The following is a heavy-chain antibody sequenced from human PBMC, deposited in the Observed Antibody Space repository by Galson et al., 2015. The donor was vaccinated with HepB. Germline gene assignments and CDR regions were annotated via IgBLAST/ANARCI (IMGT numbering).Heavy chain of an antibody. CDR1: GYTFTSSD. V-gene: IGHV1-8*01. J-gene: IGHJ6*03. D-gene: IGHD2-2*02. CDR3: ARGPSDCSSTSCYTYYYYYYMDV. Sequence: SVKVSCKASGYTFTSSDINWVRQATGQGLEWMGWMNPNSGNTGYAQKFQGRVTMTRNTSISTAYMELSSLRSEDTAVYYCARGPSDCSSTSCYTYYYYYYMDVWGKGTTVTVSS. CDR2: MNPNSGNT.